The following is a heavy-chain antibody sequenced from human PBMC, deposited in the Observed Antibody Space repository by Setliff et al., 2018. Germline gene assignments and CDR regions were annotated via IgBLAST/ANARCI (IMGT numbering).Heavy chain of an antibody. V-gene: IGHV4-34*12. CDR3: ARSFSRSGKFLLDY. D-gene: IGHD1-26*01. Sequence: SETLSLTCAVYCGSFSGYYWSWIRQPPGKRLEWIGEIIHSGSTNYNPSLKSRVTISMDTSKNQLFLKVPSVTAADTAVYYCARSFSRSGKFLLDYWGQGALVTVSS. CDR2: IIHSGST. J-gene: IGHJ4*02. CDR1: CGSFSGYY.